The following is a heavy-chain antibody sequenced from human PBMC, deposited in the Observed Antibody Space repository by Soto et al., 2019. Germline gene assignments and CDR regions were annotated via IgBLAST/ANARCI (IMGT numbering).Heavy chain of an antibody. Sequence: SVKVSCKASGYTFTAYTIHWVRQAPGQRLEWMGWVTAGKGNTDYSQKFQGRVTITRDTYASTAYMELYSLRSEDTAVYYCARENPPQAGSYYGSWGQGTLVTVSS. D-gene: IGHD1-26*01. CDR3: ARENPPQAGSYYGS. CDR1: GYTFTAYT. J-gene: IGHJ1*01. CDR2: VTAGKGNT. V-gene: IGHV1-3*01.